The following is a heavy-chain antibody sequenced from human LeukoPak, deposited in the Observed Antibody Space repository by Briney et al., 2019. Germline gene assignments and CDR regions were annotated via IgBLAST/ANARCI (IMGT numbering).Heavy chain of an antibody. CDR3: AKVAGNIYYFDY. V-gene: IGHV3-23*01. Sequence: QPGGSLRLSCAGSGFSFGTYAMSWVRQAPGMGLEWVSSISANGQATYYADSVKGRFTISRDNSKNTLYLQMNSLRAEDTAVYYCAKVAGNIYYFDYWGQGALVTVSS. J-gene: IGHJ4*02. CDR2: ISANGQAT. D-gene: IGHD4-23*01. CDR1: GFSFGTYA.